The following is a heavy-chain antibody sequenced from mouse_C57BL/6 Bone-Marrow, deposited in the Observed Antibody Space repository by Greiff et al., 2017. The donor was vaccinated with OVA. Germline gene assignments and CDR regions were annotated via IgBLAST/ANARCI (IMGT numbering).Heavy chain of an antibody. V-gene: IGHV1-82*01. J-gene: IGHJ3*01. CDR2: IYPGDGDT. D-gene: IGHD2-1*01. Sequence: VQLQESGPELVKPGASVKISCKASGYAFSSSWMNWLKQRPGKGLEWIGRIYPGDGDTNYNGKFKGKATLTADKSSSTAYMQLSSLTSEDAAVYFCARSGGNYGFAYWGQGTLVTVSA. CDR3: ARSGGNYGFAY. CDR1: GYAFSSSW.